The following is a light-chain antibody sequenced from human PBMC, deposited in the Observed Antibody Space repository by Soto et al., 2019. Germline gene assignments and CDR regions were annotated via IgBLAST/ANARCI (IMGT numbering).Light chain of an antibody. J-gene: IGKJ1*01. CDR1: QDISSY. V-gene: IGKV3-20*01. CDR2: GAS. Sequence: DIQITESPSSLAASVRDRVTITCRASQDISSYLAWYQQKPGQAPRLLIYGASARATGIPDRFSGSGSGTDFTLTITRLEPEDFTIYYCQPYSRPPPSFGRRTTVDIK. CDR3: QPYSRPPPS.